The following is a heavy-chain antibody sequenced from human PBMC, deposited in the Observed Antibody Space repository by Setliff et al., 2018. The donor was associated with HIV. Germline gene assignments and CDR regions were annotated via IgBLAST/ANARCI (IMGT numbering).Heavy chain of an antibody. CDR1: RGSISSSNYY. Sequence: PSETLSLTCTVSRGSISSSNYYWAWIRQPPRKGLEWIGTIYSNGRTYYNPSLKSRVTMSLDTSKSQFSLKLRSVTATDTAVYYCARRIAVANYYFDFWGQGTLVTVSS. J-gene: IGHJ4*02. V-gene: IGHV4-39*01. CDR3: ARRIAVANYYFDF. D-gene: IGHD6-19*01. CDR2: IYSNGRT.